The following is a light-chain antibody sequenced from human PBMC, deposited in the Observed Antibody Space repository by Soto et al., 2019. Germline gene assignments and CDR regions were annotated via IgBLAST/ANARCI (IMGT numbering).Light chain of an antibody. CDR3: QQYHTSPLM. Sequence: EIVMTQSPATPSVSPGERATLSCGASQSVSSNLAWYQQKPGQAPRLLIYGASSRATGIPDRFSGSGSGTDFTLTISRLEPEDLAVYYCQQYHTSPLMFGQGTKVDIK. CDR1: QSVSSN. V-gene: IGKV3-20*01. CDR2: GAS. J-gene: IGKJ1*01.